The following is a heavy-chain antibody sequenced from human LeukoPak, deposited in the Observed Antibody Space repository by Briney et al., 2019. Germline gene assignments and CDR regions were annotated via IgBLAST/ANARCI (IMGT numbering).Heavy chain of an antibody. D-gene: IGHD3-10*01. J-gene: IGHJ4*02. CDR2: IYYSGST. CDR3: ARVLGSGSYYSDY. Sequence: SETLSLTCTVSGGSISSSSYYWGWIRQPPGKGLEWIGSIYYSGSTYYNPSLKSRVTISVDTSKNQFSLKLSSVTAADTAVYYCARVLGSGSYYSDYWGQGTLVTVSS. CDR1: GGSISSSSYY. V-gene: IGHV4-39*07.